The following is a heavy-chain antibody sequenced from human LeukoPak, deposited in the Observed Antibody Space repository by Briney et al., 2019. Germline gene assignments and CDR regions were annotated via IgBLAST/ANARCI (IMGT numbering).Heavy chain of an antibody. Sequence: SETLSLTCTVSGGSISSGSYYWSWIRQPAGKGLEWIGRIYTSGSTNYNPSLESRVTISVDTSKNQFSLKLSSVTAADTAVYYCARAMGRYYYDSSGYYLDYWGQGTLVTVSS. J-gene: IGHJ4*02. CDR1: GGSISSGSYY. CDR2: IYTSGST. D-gene: IGHD3-22*01. V-gene: IGHV4-61*02. CDR3: ARAMGRYYYDSSGYYLDY.